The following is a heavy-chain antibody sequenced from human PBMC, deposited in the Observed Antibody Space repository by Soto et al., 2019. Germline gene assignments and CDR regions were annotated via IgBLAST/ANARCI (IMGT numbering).Heavy chain of an antibody. V-gene: IGHV5-51*01. CDR2: IYCGDSET. D-gene: IGHD4-17*01. Sequence: LKISCKGSGYSFINYWIGWVRQMPGKGLEWMGIIYCGDSETRYSPSFQGQVTISADKSISTAYLQWSSLKASDTAMYYCARLRYGDFYYAMDVWGQGTTVTVSS. J-gene: IGHJ6*02. CDR3: ARLRYGDFYYAMDV. CDR1: GYSFINYW.